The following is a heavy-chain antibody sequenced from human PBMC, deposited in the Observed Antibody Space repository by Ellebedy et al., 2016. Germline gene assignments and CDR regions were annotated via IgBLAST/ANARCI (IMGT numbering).Heavy chain of an antibody. V-gene: IGHV4-59*01. CDR2: IYYSGST. D-gene: IGHD2-21*01. CDR3: ARNGDWTYFDI. Sequence: SETLSLTXTVSGGSISSYYWSWIRQPPGKGLEWIGYIYYSGSTNYNPSLKSRVTISVDTSKNQFSLKLSSVTAADTAVYYCARNGDWTYFDIWGQGTLVTVSS. J-gene: IGHJ4*02. CDR1: GGSISSYY.